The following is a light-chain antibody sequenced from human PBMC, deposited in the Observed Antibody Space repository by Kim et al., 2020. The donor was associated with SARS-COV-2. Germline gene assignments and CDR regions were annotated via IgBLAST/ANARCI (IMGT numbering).Light chain of an antibody. CDR3: QQYVNWPSLT. V-gene: IGKV3-15*01. J-gene: IGKJ4*01. CDR1: LTITNN. Sequence: SPGERATLSCTASLTITNNLAWYQHKPGQAPRLLIYAASTRATGVPARFIGSGSGREFTLTITSLQSEDFAIYFCQQYVNWPSLTFGGGTKVDIK. CDR2: AAS.